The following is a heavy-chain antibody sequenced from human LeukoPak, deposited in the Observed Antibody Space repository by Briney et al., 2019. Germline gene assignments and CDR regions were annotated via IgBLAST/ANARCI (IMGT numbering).Heavy chain of an antibody. J-gene: IGHJ4*02. CDR2: MNPNSGNT. D-gene: IGHD6-13*01. V-gene: IGHV1-8*01. CDR3: ARSLWYSSSWYFH. Sequence: ASVKVSCKASGYTFTSYDINWLRQATGQGLEWMGWMNPNSGNTGYAQKFQGRVTMTRNTSISTAYMELSSLRSEDTAVYYCARSLWYSSSWYFHWGQGTLVTVSS. CDR1: GYTFTSYD.